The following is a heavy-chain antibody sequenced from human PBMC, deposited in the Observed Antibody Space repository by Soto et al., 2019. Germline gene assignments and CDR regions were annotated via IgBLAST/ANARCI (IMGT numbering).Heavy chain of an antibody. CDR1: GGSISSGGYY. D-gene: IGHD5-12*01. V-gene: IGHV4-31*03. CDR3: ARDLRGYSRYDYLDY. CDR2: SYYTGSS. J-gene: IGHJ4*02. Sequence: SETLSLPCTVSGGSISSGGYYWSWLRQHPGKGLEWVGYSYYTGSSYYNPSLKSRVTISVDASKNQLSLRLASVTAADTAVYYCARDLRGYSRYDYLDYWGQGIPVTVSS.